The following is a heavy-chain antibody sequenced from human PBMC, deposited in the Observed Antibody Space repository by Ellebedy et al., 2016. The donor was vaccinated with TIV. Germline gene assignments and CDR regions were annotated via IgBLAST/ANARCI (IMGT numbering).Heavy chain of an antibody. V-gene: IGHV3-48*04. Sequence: GESLKISXEASGLTFSAYSMNWVRQTPEKGLELISFITGSGENIMYADSVEGRFTMSRDNAKNSVFLQMNSLRVEDTAVYYCARGDSPGAWLIDYWGRGTLVTVSS. J-gene: IGHJ4*02. D-gene: IGHD6-19*01. CDR3: ARGDSPGAWLIDY. CDR1: GLTFSAYS. CDR2: ITGSGENI.